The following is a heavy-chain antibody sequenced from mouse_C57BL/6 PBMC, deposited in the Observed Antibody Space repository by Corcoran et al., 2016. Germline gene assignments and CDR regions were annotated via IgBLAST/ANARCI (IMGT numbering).Heavy chain of an antibody. D-gene: IGHD3-1*01. CDR1: GYTFTDYY. CDR2: INPNNGGT. CDR3: GARGLRWDY. V-gene: IGHV1-26*01. Sequence: EVQLQQSGPELVKPGASVKISCKASGYTFTDYYMNWVKQSHGKSLEWIGDINPNNGGTNYNQKFKGKATLTVDKSSSTAYMEVRSLTSEDSAVYYCGARGLRWDYWGQGTTLTVSS. J-gene: IGHJ2*01.